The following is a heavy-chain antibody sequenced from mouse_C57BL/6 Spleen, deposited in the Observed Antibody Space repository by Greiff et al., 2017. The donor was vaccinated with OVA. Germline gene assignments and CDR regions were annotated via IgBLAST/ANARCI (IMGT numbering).Heavy chain of an antibody. Sequence: QVQLKESGAELVRPGASVTLSCKASGYTFTDYEMHWVKQTPVHGLEWIGAIDPETGGTAYNQKFKGKAILTADKSSSTAYMELRSLTSEDSAVYYCTKAYYDNSHFDYWGQGTTLTVSS. CDR2: IDPETGGT. J-gene: IGHJ2*01. V-gene: IGHV1-15*01. CDR1: GYTFTDYE. D-gene: IGHD2-10*01. CDR3: TKAYYDNSHFDY.